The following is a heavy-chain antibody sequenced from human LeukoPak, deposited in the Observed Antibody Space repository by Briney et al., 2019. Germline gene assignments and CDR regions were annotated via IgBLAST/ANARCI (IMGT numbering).Heavy chain of an antibody. CDR3: ARAPTPQAYYYYYYMDV. CDR1: GYTFTSYG. J-gene: IGHJ6*03. Sequence: GASVKVSCKASGYTFTSYGISWVRQAPGQGLEWMGWISAYNGNTNYAQKLQGRVTMTTDTSTSTAYMELRSLRSDDTAVYYCARAPTPQAYYYYYYMDVWGKGTTVTVSS. CDR2: ISAYNGNT. D-gene: IGHD2-15*01. V-gene: IGHV1-18*01.